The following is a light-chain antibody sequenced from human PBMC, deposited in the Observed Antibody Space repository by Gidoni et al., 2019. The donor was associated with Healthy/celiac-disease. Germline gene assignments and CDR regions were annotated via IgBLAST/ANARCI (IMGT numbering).Light chain of an antibody. Sequence: QSALSHPASGSGSPGQSITISCTGTSSDVGSYNLVSWYQQHPGKAPKLMLYEGSKRPSGVSNRFSGSKSGNTASLTISGLQAEDEADYYCCAYAGSSGVFGGGTKLTVL. CDR1: SSDVGSYNL. CDR3: CAYAGSSGV. CDR2: EGS. J-gene: IGLJ3*02. V-gene: IGLV2-23*01.